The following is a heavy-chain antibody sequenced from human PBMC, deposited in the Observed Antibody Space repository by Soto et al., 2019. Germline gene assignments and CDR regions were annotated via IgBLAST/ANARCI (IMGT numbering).Heavy chain of an antibody. J-gene: IGHJ3*02. CDR1: GFTFSSYS. CDR2: ISSSSSTI. V-gene: IGHV3-48*02. CDR3: ARDGPEHYYDSSGSIWDDAFDI. D-gene: IGHD3-22*01. Sequence: EVQLVESGGGLVQPGGSLRLSCAASGFTFSSYSMNWVRQAPGKGLEWVSYISSSSSTIYYADSVKGRFTISRDNAKNSLYLQMNSLRDEDTAVYYCARDGPEHYYDSSGSIWDDAFDIWGQGTMVTVSS.